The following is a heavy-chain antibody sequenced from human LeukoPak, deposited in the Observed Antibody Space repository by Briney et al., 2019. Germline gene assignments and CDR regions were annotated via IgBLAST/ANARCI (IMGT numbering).Heavy chain of an antibody. CDR1: GYTFTGYY. J-gene: IGHJ5*02. CDR2: INPNSGGT. D-gene: IGHD6-13*01. V-gene: IGHV1-2*02. CDR3: ARVPRIAAAGMWFDP. Sequence: ASVKVSCTASGYTFTGYYMHWVRQAPGQGLEWMGWINPNSGGTNYAQKFQGRVTMTRDTSISTAYMELSRLRSDDTAVYYCARVPRIAAAGMWFDPWGQGTLVTVSS.